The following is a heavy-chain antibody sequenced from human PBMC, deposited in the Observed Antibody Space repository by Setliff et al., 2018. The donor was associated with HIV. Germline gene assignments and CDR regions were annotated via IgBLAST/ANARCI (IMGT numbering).Heavy chain of an antibody. CDR1: GYLTELS. CDR2: FDPEDGDT. J-gene: IGHJ4*02. D-gene: IGHD6-19*01. CDR3: ATAKEVWLAEGGFDY. V-gene: IGHV1-24*01. Sequence: VKVSCKVSGYLTELSMHWVRQASGKGFEWMGRFDPEDGDTLYAHKFQGRVTMTEDTSTDTAYLELSGLRSEDTAVYYCATAKEVWLAEGGFDYWGQGTLVTVSS.